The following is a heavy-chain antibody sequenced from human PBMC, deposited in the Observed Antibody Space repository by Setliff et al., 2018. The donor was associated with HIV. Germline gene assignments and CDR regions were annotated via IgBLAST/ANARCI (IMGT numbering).Heavy chain of an antibody. D-gene: IGHD1-26*01. CDR2: ISGSGGST. V-gene: IGHV3-23*01. Sequence: PGGSLRLSCAASGFTFSSYAMTWVRQAPGKGLEWVSAISGSGGSTYYADSVKGRFIISRDNSKNTLYLQMNSLRAQDTAVYYCARASLGLYSGSYPWGQGILVTVSS. CDR3: ARASLGLYSGSYP. CDR1: GFTFSSYA. J-gene: IGHJ5*02.